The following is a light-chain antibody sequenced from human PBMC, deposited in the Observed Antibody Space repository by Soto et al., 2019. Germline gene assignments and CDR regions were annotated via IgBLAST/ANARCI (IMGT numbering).Light chain of an antibody. V-gene: IGLV1-40*01. CDR3: QSYDSSLSVSGV. CDR2: GNS. CDR1: SSNIGAGYD. J-gene: IGLJ1*01. Sequence: QSVLTQPPSVSGAPGQRVTISCTGSSSNIGAGYDVHWYQQLPGTAPKLLIYGNSNRPSGVPDRFSGSKSGTSASLAITGLQAEDEADYYCQSYDSSLSVSGVCGTGTKVTVL.